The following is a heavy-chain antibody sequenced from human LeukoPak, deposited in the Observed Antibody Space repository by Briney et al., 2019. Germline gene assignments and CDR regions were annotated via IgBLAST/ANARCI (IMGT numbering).Heavy chain of an antibody. CDR1: GFTFDDYA. D-gene: IGHD3-9*01. CDR2: ISWNSGSI. Sequence: PGRSLRLSCAASGFTFDDYAMHWVRQAPGKGLEWVSGISWNSGSIGHADSVKGRFTISRDNAKNSLYLQMNSLRAEDMALYYCAKASGSLTYYDILTGYYYFDYWGQGTLVTVSS. V-gene: IGHV3-9*03. J-gene: IGHJ4*02. CDR3: AKASGSLTYYDILTGYYYFDY.